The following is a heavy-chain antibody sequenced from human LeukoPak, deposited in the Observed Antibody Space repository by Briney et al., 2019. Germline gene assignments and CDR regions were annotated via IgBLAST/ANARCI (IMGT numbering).Heavy chain of an antibody. CDR3: ARGTRPHYYDSNGFGWFDP. D-gene: IGHD3-22*01. J-gene: IGHJ5*02. V-gene: IGHV4-34*01. CDR2: INHSGST. Sequence: PSETLSLTCAVYGGSFSGYYWSWIRQPPGKGLEWIGEINHSGSTNYNPSLKSRVTISVDTSKNQFSLKLSSVTAADTAVYYCARGTRPHYYDSNGFGWFDPWGQGTLVTVSS. CDR1: GGSFSGYY.